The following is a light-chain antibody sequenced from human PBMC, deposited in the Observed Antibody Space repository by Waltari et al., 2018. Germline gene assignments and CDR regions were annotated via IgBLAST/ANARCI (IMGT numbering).Light chain of an antibody. J-gene: IGKJ2*01. CDR1: QSVSSSY. CDR3: QQYGSSQYT. Sequence: ELVLTQSPGTLSLSPGERTTLSCRASQSVSSSYLAWYQQKPGQAPRLLIYGASSRATGIPDRFSASGSGTDFTLTISRLEPEDFAVYYCQQYGSSQYTFGQGTNLEIK. V-gene: IGKV3-20*01. CDR2: GAS.